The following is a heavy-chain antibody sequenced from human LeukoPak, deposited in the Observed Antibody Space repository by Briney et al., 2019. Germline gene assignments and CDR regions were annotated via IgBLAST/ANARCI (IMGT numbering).Heavy chain of an antibody. CDR1: GGSISSSSYY. CDR3: ASQSGGYAY. V-gene: IGHV4-39*07. J-gene: IGHJ4*02. CDR2: IYYSGST. Sequence: SSETLSLTCTVSGGSISSSSYYWGWIRQPPGKGLEWIGSIYYSGSTYYNPSLKSRVTISVDTSKNQFSLKLSSVTAADTAVYYCASQSGGYAYWGQGTLVTVSS. D-gene: IGHD5-12*01.